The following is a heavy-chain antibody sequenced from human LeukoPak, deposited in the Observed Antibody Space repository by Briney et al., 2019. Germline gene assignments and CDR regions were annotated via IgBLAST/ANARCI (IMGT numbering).Heavy chain of an antibody. CDR1: GFPFSSYA. D-gene: IGHD3-16*01. CDR3: ARGRDYAYFDY. J-gene: IGHJ4*02. Sequence: PGGSLRLSCAASGFPFSSYAMIWVRQAPGKGLEWVSAISKSGDSTFYADSVKGRFTISRDNSQNTLYVQMNSLRAEDTAVYYCARGRDYAYFDYWGQGTLVTVSS. V-gene: IGHV3-23*01. CDR2: ISKSGDST.